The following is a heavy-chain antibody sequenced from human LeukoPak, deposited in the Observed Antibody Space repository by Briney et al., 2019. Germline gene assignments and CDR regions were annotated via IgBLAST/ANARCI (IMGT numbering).Heavy chain of an antibody. J-gene: IGHJ4*02. V-gene: IGHV4-34*01. CDR3: ARPGGYCSSTSCYGSFDY. CDR2: INHSGST. D-gene: IGHD2-2*01. Sequence: PSETLSLTCADHGGSFWVYYWCWICDPPGKGREWSGGINHSGSTNYNPSLKSRVTISVDTSKNQFSLKLSSVTAADTAVYYCARPGGYCSSTSCYGSFDYWGQGTLVTVSS. CDR1: GGSFWVYY.